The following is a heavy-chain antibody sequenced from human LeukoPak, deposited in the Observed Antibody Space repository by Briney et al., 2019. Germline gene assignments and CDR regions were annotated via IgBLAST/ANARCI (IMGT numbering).Heavy chain of an antibody. V-gene: IGHV1-18*04. Sequence: ASVKVSCKASGYTFTGCYMHWVRQAPGQGLEWMGWISAYNGNTNYAQKLQGRVTMTTDTSTSTAYMELRSLRSDDTAVYYCARDRRTTIFGVAIRRNYFDYWGQGTLVTVSS. CDR3: ARDRRTTIFGVAIRRNYFDY. CDR2: ISAYNGNT. D-gene: IGHD3-3*01. J-gene: IGHJ4*02. CDR1: GYTFTGCY.